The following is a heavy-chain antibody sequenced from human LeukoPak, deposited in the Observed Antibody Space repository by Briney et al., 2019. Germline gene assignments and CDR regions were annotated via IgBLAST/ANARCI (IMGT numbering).Heavy chain of an antibody. CDR3: ARIQEHYGSGSYVNYGMDV. J-gene: IGHJ6*02. CDR1: GGSFSGYY. D-gene: IGHD3-10*01. V-gene: IGHV4-34*01. CDR2: INHSGST. Sequence: SETLSLTCAVYGGSFSGYYWSWIRQPPGKGLEWIGEINHSGSTNYNPSLKSRVTISVDTSKNQFSLKLSSVTAADTAVYYCARIQEHYGSGSYVNYGMDVWGQGTTVTVSS.